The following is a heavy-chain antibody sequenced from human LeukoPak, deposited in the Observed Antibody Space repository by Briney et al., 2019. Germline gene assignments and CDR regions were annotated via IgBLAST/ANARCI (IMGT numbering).Heavy chain of an antibody. J-gene: IGHJ4*02. CDR2: INNDGSST. V-gene: IGHV3-74*01. CDR3: ASERWLQY. CDR1: GFTFSRYW. Sequence: GGSLRLSCAASGFTFSRYWMHWVRQAPGKGLVWVSRINNDGSSTNYADSLKGRFTISRDNAKNTLYLQMNSLRAEDTGVYYCASERWLQYWGQGTLVTVSS. D-gene: IGHD5-24*01.